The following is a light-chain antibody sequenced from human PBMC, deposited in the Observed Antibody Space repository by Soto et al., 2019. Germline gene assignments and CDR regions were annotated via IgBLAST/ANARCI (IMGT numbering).Light chain of an antibody. CDR3: LQYDTYPFT. Sequence: DIPMTQSPSTLSASIGDRVTITCRASQSINNWLGWYQQKPGKAPKVLIYKASSLESGVPSRFSGSESGTEFTLAINSLQPDDFATYCCLQYDTYPFTFGPGTKVDIK. V-gene: IGKV1-5*03. CDR2: KAS. J-gene: IGKJ3*01. CDR1: QSINNW.